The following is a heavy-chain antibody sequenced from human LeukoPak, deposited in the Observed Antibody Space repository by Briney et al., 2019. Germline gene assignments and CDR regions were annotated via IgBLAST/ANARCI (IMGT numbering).Heavy chain of an antibody. CDR1: GFTFSSYA. CDR3: ARRTKHYYDSSGLLGYFDY. CDR2: ISGSGGST. Sequence: GGSLRLSCAASGFTFSSYAMSWVRQAPGKGLEWVSAISGSGGSTYYTDSVKGRFTISRDNSKNTLYLQMNSLRAEDTAVYYCARRTKHYYDSSGLLGYFDYWGQGTLVTVSS. D-gene: IGHD3-22*01. V-gene: IGHV3-23*01. J-gene: IGHJ4*02.